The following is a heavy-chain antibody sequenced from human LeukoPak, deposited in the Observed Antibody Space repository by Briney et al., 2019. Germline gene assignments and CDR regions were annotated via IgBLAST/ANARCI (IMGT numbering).Heavy chain of an antibody. CDR3: TGSFGELSFFAY. CDR1: GFTFSSYA. Sequence: GGSLRLSCAASGFTFSSYAMSWVRQAPGKGLEWVGFIRSKAYGGTTEYAASVKGRLTISRDDSKSIAYLQVNSLKTEDTAVYYCTGSFGELSFFAYWGQGTLVTVSS. J-gene: IGHJ4*02. D-gene: IGHD3-10*01. V-gene: IGHV3-49*04. CDR2: IRSKAYGGTT.